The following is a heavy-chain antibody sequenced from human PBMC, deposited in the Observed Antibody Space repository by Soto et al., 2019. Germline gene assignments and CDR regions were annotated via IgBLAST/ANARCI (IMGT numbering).Heavy chain of an antibody. J-gene: IGHJ4*02. D-gene: IGHD3-22*01. CDR1: GGTFSSYA. CDR3: ASYYYDSSGYYYSLAY. V-gene: IGHV1-69*01. CDR2: IIPIFGTA. Sequence: QVQLVQSGAEVKKPGSSVKVSCKASGGTFSSYAISWVRQAPGQGLEWMGGIIPIFGTANYAQKFQGRVTITADEPTSTAYMELSSLRSEDTAVYYCASYYYDSSGYYYSLAYWGQGTLVTVSS.